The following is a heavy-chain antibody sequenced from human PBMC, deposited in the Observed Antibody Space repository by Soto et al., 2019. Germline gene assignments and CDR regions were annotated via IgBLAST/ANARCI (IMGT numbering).Heavy chain of an antibody. Sequence: SETLSLTCAVYGGSFSGYYWSWIRQPPGKGLEWIGEINHSGSTNYNPSLKSRITISVDTSKNQFSLKLSSVTAADTAVYYCAKVGGTSNPFDYWGQGSLVTVSS. CDR2: INHSGST. CDR3: AKVGGTSNPFDY. J-gene: IGHJ4*02. V-gene: IGHV4-34*01. D-gene: IGHD3-16*01. CDR1: GGSFSGYY.